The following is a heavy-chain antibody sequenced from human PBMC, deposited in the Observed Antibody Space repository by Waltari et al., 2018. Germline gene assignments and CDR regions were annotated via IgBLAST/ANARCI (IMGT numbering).Heavy chain of an antibody. CDR1: YA. Sequence: YAIHWVRQAPGQGLEWVGRIIPIFATVNFAQKFQDRVTINAATSTSTAYMEVSSLRSDDTAMYYCAVTLSAAPFYGLDVWGQGTTVTVFS. J-gene: IGHJ6*02. V-gene: IGHV1-69*06. CDR3: AVTLSAAPFYGLDV. D-gene: IGHD6-13*01. CDR2: IIPIFATV.